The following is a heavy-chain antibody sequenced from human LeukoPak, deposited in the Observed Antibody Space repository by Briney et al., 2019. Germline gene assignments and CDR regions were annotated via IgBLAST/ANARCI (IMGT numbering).Heavy chain of an antibody. Sequence: VXXSCKXSGXTFTXYYMHWVRQAPGQGLEWMGIINPSGGSTSYAQKFQGRVTMTRDTSTSTVYMELSSLRSEDTAVYYCASAYSSSSGIDYWGQGTLVTVSS. D-gene: IGHD6-6*01. V-gene: IGHV1-46*01. CDR3: ASAYSSSSGIDY. CDR2: INPSGGST. J-gene: IGHJ4*02. CDR1: GXTFTXYY.